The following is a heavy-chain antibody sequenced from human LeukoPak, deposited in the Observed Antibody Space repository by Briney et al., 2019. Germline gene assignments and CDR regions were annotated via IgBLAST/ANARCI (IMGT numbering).Heavy chain of an antibody. CDR3: ARRPVAGATHYGMDV. J-gene: IGHJ6*02. Sequence: PSETLSLTCAVSGGSISSSNWWSWVRQPPGKGLEWIGEIYHSGSTNYNPSLKSRVTISVDKSKNQFSLKLSSVTAADTAVYYCARRPVAGATHYGMDVWGQGTTVTVSS. CDR1: GGSISSSNW. D-gene: IGHD6-19*01. V-gene: IGHV4-4*02. CDR2: IYHSGST.